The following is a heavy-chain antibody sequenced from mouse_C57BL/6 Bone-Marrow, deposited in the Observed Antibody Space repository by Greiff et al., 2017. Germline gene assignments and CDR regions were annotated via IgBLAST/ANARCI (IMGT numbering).Heavy chain of an antibody. Sequence: EVQLVESGGDLVKPGGSLKLSCAASGFTFSSYGMSWVRQTPDKRLAWVATISSCGSYTYYPDSVKGRFTISRDNAKNTLYLQMSSLKSEDTAMYYCARRDGYSERFAYWGQGTLVTVAA. J-gene: IGHJ3*01. CDR2: ISSCGSYT. CDR3: ARRDGYSERFAY. CDR1: GFTFSSYG. V-gene: IGHV5-6*01. D-gene: IGHD2-3*01.